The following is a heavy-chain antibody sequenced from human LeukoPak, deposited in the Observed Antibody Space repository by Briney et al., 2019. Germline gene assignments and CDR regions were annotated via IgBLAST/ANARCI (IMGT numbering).Heavy chain of an antibody. CDR2: INPSGGST. CDR3: ARAFLYGNPQFYFDY. V-gene: IGHV1-46*01. Sequence: ASVKVSCKASGYTFTSYYMRWVRQAPGQGLEWMGIINPSGGSTSYAQKFQGRVTMTRDTSTSTVYMELSSLRSEDTAVYYCARAFLYGNPQFYFDYWGQGTLVTVSS. D-gene: IGHD4-11*01. CDR1: GYTFTSYY. J-gene: IGHJ4*02.